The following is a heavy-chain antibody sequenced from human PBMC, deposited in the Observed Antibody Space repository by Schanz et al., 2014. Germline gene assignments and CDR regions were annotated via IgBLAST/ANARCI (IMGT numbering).Heavy chain of an antibody. Sequence: QVQLVQSGTQVKKPGASVKVSCKASGYTFTSYSMHWVRQAPGQGLEWMGWISANNGNTNYAQKLQRRVTMTAETSTRTAYMNLRRLTYDDTAEYYCARDRTTYTNSSEVRCFDYGGQGSLVTVSS. CDR1: GYTFTSYS. CDR2: ISANNGNT. D-gene: IGHD6-6*01. J-gene: IGHJ4*02. CDR3: ARDRTTYTNSSEVRCFDY. V-gene: IGHV1-18*04.